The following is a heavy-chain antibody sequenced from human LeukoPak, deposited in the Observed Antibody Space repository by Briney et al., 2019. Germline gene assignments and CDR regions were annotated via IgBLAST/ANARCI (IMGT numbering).Heavy chain of an antibody. CDR3: ARETTYYHDSSGYYYYGY. CDR2: MNPNSGNT. D-gene: IGHD3-22*01. V-gene: IGHV1-8*01. Sequence: GASVKVSCKASGYTFTSYDINWVRQATGQGLEWMGWMNPNSGNTGYAQKFQGRVTMIRNTSISTAYMELSSLRSEDTAVYYCARETTYYHDSSGYYYYGYWGQGTLATVSS. J-gene: IGHJ4*02. CDR1: GYTFTSYD.